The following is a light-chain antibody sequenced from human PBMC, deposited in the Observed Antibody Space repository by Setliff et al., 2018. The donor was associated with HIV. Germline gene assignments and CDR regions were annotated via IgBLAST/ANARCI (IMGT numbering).Light chain of an antibody. CDR3: QSYDTRLSVV. Sequence: QSVLTQPASVSGSPGQSITISCTGTSSDVGNYNLISWYQQHPGKAPKLMIYEVGKRPSGVPDRFSGSKSGTSASLAITGLQAEDEADYYCQSYDTRLSVVFGGGTK. V-gene: IGLV2-23*02. J-gene: IGLJ2*01. CDR2: EVG. CDR1: SSDVGNYNL.